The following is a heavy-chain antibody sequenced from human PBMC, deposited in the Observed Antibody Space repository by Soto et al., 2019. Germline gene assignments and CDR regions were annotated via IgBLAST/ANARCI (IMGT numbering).Heavy chain of an antibody. Sequence: GGSLRLSCAASGFTFSSYAMHWVRQAPGKGLEWVAVISYDGSNKYYADSVKGRFTISRDNSKNTLYLQMNSLRAEDTAVYYCARDSGPIVVVTAINYYYGMDVWGQGTTVTVSS. CDR1: GFTFSSYA. CDR3: ARDSGPIVVVTAINYYYGMDV. V-gene: IGHV3-30-3*01. CDR2: ISYDGSNK. D-gene: IGHD2-21*02. J-gene: IGHJ6*02.